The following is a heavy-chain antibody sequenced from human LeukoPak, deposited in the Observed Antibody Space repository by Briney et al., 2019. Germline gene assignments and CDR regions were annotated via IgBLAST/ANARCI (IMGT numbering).Heavy chain of an antibody. CDR3: ARAEGAASHI. CDR1: GGSVTTYH. J-gene: IGHJ3*02. Sequence: KPSETLSLTCAVSGGSVTTYHWTWIRRPPGKGLEWIGHIHYSGGADYNPSLRSRVSMSLDTSKNHFSLRLTSVTAADTGVYFCARAEGAASHIWGQGTMVSVSS. D-gene: IGHD3-16*01. CDR2: IHYSGGA. V-gene: IGHV4-59*02.